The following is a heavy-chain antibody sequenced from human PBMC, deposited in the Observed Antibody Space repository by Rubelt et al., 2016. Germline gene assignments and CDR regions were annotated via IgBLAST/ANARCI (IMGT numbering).Heavy chain of an antibody. V-gene: IGHV4-59*01. J-gene: IGHJ6*03. CDR1: SGSISSYH. D-gene: IGHD6-6*01. CDR3: ARGPQGSSTYYYSYYMDV. CDR2: IYDSGST. Sequence: QVQLQESGPGLVKPSETLSLTCTVSSGSISSYHWKWIRQPPGKELEWIGCIYDSGSTNYNPSLKGRVTSSMDTSKNQFSLKLSAVSAADTAVYYCARGPQGSSTYYYSYYMDVWGKGTTVTVSS.